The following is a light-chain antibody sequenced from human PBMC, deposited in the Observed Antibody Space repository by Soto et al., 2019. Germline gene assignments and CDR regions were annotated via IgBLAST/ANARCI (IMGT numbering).Light chain of an antibody. CDR1: SSDVGPYKL. J-gene: IGLJ2*01. V-gene: IGLV2-23*01. Sequence: QSALTQPASVSGSPGQSITISCTGASSDVGPYKLVAWYQQHPDKAPKLMIYEGTKRPSGVSSRFSGSQSGTTASLTISGLQAEDEAGYYCCSYAASDLIFGGGTKLTVL. CDR2: EGT. CDR3: CSYAASDLI.